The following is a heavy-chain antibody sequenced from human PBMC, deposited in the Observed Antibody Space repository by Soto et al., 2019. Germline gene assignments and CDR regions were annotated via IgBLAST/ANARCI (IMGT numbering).Heavy chain of an antibody. CDR2: ISHDGNNK. CDR3: AKESMITFGGVIASYFDY. Sequence: PGGSLRLSCAASGFTFNRHPLHWVRQAPGKGLEWVAVISHDGNNKYYADSVKGRFTISRDNSMNTLYLQMNSLRAEDTAVYYCAKESMITFGGVIASYFDYWGQGTLVTVSS. J-gene: IGHJ4*02. V-gene: IGHV3-30-3*01. CDR1: GFTFNRHP. D-gene: IGHD3-16*02.